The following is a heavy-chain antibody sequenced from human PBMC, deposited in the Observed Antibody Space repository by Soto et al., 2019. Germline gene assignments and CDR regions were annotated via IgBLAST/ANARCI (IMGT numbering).Heavy chain of an antibody. CDR1: GGSISSYY. D-gene: IGHD3-16*01. Sequence: PSETLSLTCTVSGGSISSYYWSWIRQPPGKGLEWIGYIYYSGSTNYNPSLKSRVTISVDTSKNQFSLKLSSVTAADTAVYYCARGGTPNWFDPWGQGTPVTVSS. J-gene: IGHJ5*02. V-gene: IGHV4-59*01. CDR2: IYYSGST. CDR3: ARGGTPNWFDP.